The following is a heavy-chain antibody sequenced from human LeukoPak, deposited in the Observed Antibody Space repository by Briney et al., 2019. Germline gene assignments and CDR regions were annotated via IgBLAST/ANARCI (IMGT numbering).Heavy chain of an antibody. V-gene: IGHV4-4*02. CDR3: ARAAGKLRYFERLIFDY. D-gene: IGHD3-9*01. Sequence: SETLSLTCAVSGGSISSSNWWSWVRQPPGKGLEGIGEIYHSGNTNYNPSLKSRVTILEDKPKNQFSLQLSSVTAADTAVYYCARAAGKLRYFERLIFDYWGQGTLVTVSS. CDR1: GGSISSSNW. CDR2: IYHSGNT. J-gene: IGHJ4*02.